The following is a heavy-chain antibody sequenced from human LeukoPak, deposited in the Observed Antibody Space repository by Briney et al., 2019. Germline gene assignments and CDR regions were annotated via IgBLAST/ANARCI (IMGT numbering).Heavy chain of an antibody. D-gene: IGHD2-15*01. CDR3: ARLNGYCSGGSCYSSELAAADY. J-gene: IGHJ4*02. Sequence: PGGSLRLSCAASGFTFSSYAMSWVRQAPGKGLEWVANIKQDGSEKYYVDSVKGRFTISRDNAKNSLYLQMNSLRAEDTAVYYCARLNGYCSGGSCYSSELAAADYWGQGTLVTVSS. CDR1: GFTFSSYA. CDR2: IKQDGSEK. V-gene: IGHV3-7*03.